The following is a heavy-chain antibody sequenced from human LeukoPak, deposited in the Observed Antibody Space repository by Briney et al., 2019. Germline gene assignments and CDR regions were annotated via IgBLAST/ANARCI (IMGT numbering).Heavy chain of an antibody. CDR2: MYPRGTP. Sequence: SEALSLTCSVSGRSISSDNWSSIRQTPGEGLERIGRMYPRGTPNPNPSLKSLVTMSVDTSKNQFSLKLSSVTAADTAVYYCARSVILTGYRNAFDIWGQGTMVTVSS. J-gene: IGHJ3*02. D-gene: IGHD3-9*01. CDR1: GRSISSDN. V-gene: IGHV4-59*10. CDR3: ARSVILTGYRNAFDI.